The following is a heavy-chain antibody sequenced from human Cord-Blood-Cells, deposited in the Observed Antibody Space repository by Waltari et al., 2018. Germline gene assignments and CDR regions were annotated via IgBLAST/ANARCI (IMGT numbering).Heavy chain of an antibody. CDR2: IYSGGST. CDR1: GFTVSSNS. J-gene: IGHJ3*02. V-gene: IGHV3-53*01. CDR3: ARARGFDI. Sequence: EVQLVESGGGLLQPGGYLRLSCAASGFTVSSNSMSWVRPAPGKGLEWVSVIYSGGSTYYADSVKGRFTISRDNSKNTLYLQMNSLRAEDTAVYYCARARGFDIWGQGTMVTVSS.